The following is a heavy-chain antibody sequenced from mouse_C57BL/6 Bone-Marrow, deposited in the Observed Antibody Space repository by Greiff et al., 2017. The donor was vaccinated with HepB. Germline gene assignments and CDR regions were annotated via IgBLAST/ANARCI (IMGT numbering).Heavy chain of an antibody. Sequence: QVQLQQPGAELVRPGTSVKLSCKASGYTFTSYWMHWVKQRPGQGLEWIGVIDPSDSYTNYNQKFKGKATLTVDTSSSTAYMQLSSLTSEDSAVYYCARSYCSSYDDYWGQGTTLTVSS. CDR3: ARSYCSSYDDY. V-gene: IGHV1-59*01. D-gene: IGHD1-1*01. CDR2: IDPSDSYT. J-gene: IGHJ2*01. CDR1: GYTFTSYW.